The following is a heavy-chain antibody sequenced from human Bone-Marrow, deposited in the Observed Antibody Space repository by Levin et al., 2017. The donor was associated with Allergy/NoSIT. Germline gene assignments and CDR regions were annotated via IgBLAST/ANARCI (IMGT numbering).Heavy chain of an antibody. D-gene: IGHD3-22*01. CDR2: MSYDGSNH. V-gene: IGHV3-30*03. Sequence: GESLKISCSASGFTYSSSGINWVRQAPGKGLEWVAVMSYDGSNHFVADSVRGRFTVSRDSSNNTLYLQMNSLRPEDTAVYYCAMIVVVIPTWGQGTLVTVSS. CDR3: AMIVVVIPT. J-gene: IGHJ4*02. CDR1: GFTYSSSG.